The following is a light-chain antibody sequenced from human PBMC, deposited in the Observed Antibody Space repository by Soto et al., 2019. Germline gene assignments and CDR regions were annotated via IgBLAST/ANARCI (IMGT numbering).Light chain of an antibody. CDR2: DAS. J-gene: IGKJ5*01. CDR1: QTIDTY. CDR3: QQRGSWPPT. V-gene: IGKV3-11*01. Sequence: DIVLTQSPATLSLSPGESATLSCTTNQTIDTYFAWYQQKRGLPPRLLIYDASNRAIGIPARFSGRGSGTSFSLTISSLEPEDFAVSYCQQRGSWPPTFGRGTRLE.